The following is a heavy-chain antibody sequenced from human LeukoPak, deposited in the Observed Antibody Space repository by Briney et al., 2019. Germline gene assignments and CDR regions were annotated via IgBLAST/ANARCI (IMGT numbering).Heavy chain of an antibody. Sequence: GGSLRLSCAASGFTFSSYAMHWVRQAPGKGLEWVSVISYDGSNKYYADSVKGRFTISRDNSKNTLYLQMNSLRAEDTAVYYCARDTAYCSGGSCYSYYYYGMDVWGKGTTVTVSS. D-gene: IGHD2-15*01. CDR2: ISYDGSNK. CDR1: GFTFSSYA. CDR3: ARDTAYCSGGSCYSYYYYGMDV. J-gene: IGHJ6*04. V-gene: IGHV3-30-3*01.